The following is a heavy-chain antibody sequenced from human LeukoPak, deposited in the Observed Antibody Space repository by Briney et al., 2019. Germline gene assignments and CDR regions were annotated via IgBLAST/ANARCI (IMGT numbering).Heavy chain of an antibody. V-gene: IGHV4-34*01. CDR3: ASWHTGDYPKWFDP. J-gene: IGHJ5*02. Sequence: PSETLSLTCAVYGGSFSGYYWSWIRQPPGKGLEWIGEINHSGSTNYNPSLKSRVTISVDTSKNQFSLKLSSVTAADTAVYYCASWHTGDYPKWFDPWGQGTLVTVSS. D-gene: IGHD4-17*01. CDR1: GGSFSGYY. CDR2: INHSGST.